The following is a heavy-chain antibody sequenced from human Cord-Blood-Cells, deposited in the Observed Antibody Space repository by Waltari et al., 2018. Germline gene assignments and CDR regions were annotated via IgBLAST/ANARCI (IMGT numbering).Heavy chain of an antibody. Sequence: EVQLVESGGGLVQPGRSLRLSCAASGFTFDDYALHWVRQAPGKGLEWVSGISWNSGSIGYADSVKGRFTISRDNAKNSLYLQMNSLRAEDMALYYCAKGGYSSSFDAFDIWGQGTMVTVSS. J-gene: IGHJ3*02. D-gene: IGHD6-6*01. CDR3: AKGGYSSSFDAFDI. CDR2: ISWNSGSI. V-gene: IGHV3-9*03. CDR1: GFTFDDYA.